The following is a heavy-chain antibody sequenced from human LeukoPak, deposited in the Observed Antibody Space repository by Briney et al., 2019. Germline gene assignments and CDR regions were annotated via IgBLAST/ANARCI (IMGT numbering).Heavy chain of an antibody. Sequence: PGGSLRPSCAASGFTFSSYSMNWVRQAPGKGLEWVSSISGSSSYMYYADSVKGRFTISRDNAKNSLYLQMNSLRAEDTAVYYCASSRVRGVIGLDYWGQGTLVTVSS. CDR3: ASSRVRGVIGLDY. D-gene: IGHD3-10*01. CDR2: ISGSSSYM. V-gene: IGHV3-21*01. CDR1: GFTFSSYS. J-gene: IGHJ4*02.